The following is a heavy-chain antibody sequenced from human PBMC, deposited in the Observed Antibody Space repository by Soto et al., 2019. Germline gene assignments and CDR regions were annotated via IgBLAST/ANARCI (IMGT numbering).Heavy chain of an antibody. Sequence: EVQLLESGGGLVQPGGSLRLSCAASGFTFSSYAVSWVRQGPGKGLEWVSTISGIDGSTYYADSVKGRFTISRDNSKNTLYLYMNSLRAEDTAVFYCAKESGAGTSYWYFDLWGRGTLVTVTS. D-gene: IGHD1-1*01. CDR1: GFTFSSYA. CDR3: AKESGAGTSYWYFDL. V-gene: IGHV3-23*01. CDR2: ISGIDGST. J-gene: IGHJ2*01.